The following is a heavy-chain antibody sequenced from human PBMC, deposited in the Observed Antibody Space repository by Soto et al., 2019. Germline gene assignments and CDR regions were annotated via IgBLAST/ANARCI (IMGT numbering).Heavy chain of an antibody. CDR2: IYYSGST. V-gene: IGHV4-59*08. CDR3: ARAKAPLYSSSWYWFDP. J-gene: IGHJ5*02. CDR1: GGSINSYY. D-gene: IGHD6-13*01. Sequence: QVQLQESGPGLVKPSETLSLTCTVSGGSINSYYWSWIRQPPGEGLEWIGYIYYSGSTNYNPSLKKRVTISVDTSKNQFSLKLSSVTAADTAVYYCARAKAPLYSSSWYWFDPWGQGTLVTVSS.